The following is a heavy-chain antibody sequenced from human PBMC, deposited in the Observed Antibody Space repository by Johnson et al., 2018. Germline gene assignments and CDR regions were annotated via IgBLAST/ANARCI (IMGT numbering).Heavy chain of an antibody. CDR2: INHSGST. J-gene: IGHJ3*02. D-gene: IGHD5-12*01. CDR1: GGSFSGYY. V-gene: IGHV4-34*01. CDR3: ARTDIVATIGAFDI. Sequence: QVQLQQWGAGLLKPSETLSLTCAVYGGSFSGYYWSWIRQPPGKGLEWIGEINHSGSTNYNPSLKSPVTISVDTSKNQFTLKLSSGTAADPAVYYWARTDIVATIGAFDIWGQGTMVTVSS.